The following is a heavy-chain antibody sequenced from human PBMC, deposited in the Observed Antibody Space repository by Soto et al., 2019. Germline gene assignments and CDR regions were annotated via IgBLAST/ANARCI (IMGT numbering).Heavy chain of an antibody. Sequence: QVQLVQSGAEVKRPGSSVKVSCKASGDTFNFYSINWVRQAPGLGLEWMGRVNPIVSMSNYAQKFQGRVTMTAAKSTRTAYMELSSLRSDDTAIYYCASSYGSGYRAFDYWGQGALVTVSS. CDR3: ASSYGSGYRAFDY. V-gene: IGHV1-69*02. CDR2: VNPIVSMS. D-gene: IGHD3-10*01. J-gene: IGHJ4*02. CDR1: GDTFNFYS.